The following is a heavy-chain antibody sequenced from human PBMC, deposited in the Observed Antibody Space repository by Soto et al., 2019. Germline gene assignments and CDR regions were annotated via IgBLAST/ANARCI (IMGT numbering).Heavy chain of an antibody. D-gene: IGHD6-19*01. V-gene: IGHV6-1*01. CDR2: TYYRSKWYY. Sequence: QVQLQQSGPRLVKPSQTLSLTCAISGDIVSSNTVAWSWIRQSPLRGLEWLGRTYYRSKWYYEYAVSLKSRIAINPDTSKNQFSLQLTSVTPEVTAVYYCARLYSSAWSFDFWCQGTLVTVSS. CDR1: GDIVSSNTVA. CDR3: ARLYSSAWSFDF. J-gene: IGHJ4*02.